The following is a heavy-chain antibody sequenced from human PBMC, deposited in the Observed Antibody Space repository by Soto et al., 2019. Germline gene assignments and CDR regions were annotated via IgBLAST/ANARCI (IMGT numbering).Heavy chain of an antibody. V-gene: IGHV3-23*03. CDR1: GFTFSTYT. CDR3: AKDRQSDGIWTFDR. CDR2: IFPGGST. J-gene: IGHJ4*02. D-gene: IGHD3-9*01. Sequence: GSLRLSCAASGFTFSTYTMNWVRQAPGKGLEWVAGIFPGGSTYYANSVKGRFTISRDHSQSSVFLQMSSLRDEDTAVYYCAKDRQSDGIWTFDRWGQGTRVTVSS.